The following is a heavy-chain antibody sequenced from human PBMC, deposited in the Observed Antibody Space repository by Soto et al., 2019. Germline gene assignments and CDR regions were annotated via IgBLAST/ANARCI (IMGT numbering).Heavy chain of an antibody. CDR3: SRASYTTSDNWFDP. CDR2: IDHRGNT. V-gene: IGHV4-4*02. Sequence: QVQLQESGPGLVKPSGTLALTCAVSGGSISSTNWWSWVRQPPGKGLEWIGEIDHRGNTNNNPSRTSRVTMSVDKSKNQFSLKLSSVTAADTAVYYCSRASYTTSDNWFDPWGQGTLVTVSS. J-gene: IGHJ5*02. D-gene: IGHD3-16*01. CDR1: GGSISSTNW.